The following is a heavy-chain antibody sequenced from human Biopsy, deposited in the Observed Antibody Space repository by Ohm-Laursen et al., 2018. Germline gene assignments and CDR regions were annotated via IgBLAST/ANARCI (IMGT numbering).Heavy chain of an antibody. D-gene: IGHD6-19*01. CDR1: GGSISSSTTYY. Sequence: GTLSLTCTVSGGSISSSTTYYWAWLRQPPGKGLEWIGSIYNTETTFYNPSLKSRVTISVDTSTNQFSLKVYSVTAADTAIYYCATTTMDTSGWYGNYFDSWGQGALVTVSS. CDR3: ATTTMDTSGWYGNYFDS. CDR2: IYNTETT. V-gene: IGHV4-39*01. J-gene: IGHJ4*02.